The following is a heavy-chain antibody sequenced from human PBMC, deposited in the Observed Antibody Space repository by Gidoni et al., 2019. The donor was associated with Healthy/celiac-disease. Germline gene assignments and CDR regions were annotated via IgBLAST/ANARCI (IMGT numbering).Heavy chain of an antibody. D-gene: IGHD3-10*01. J-gene: IGHJ4*02. CDR3: TTEGPQWFGPFDY. CDR1: GFPFSNAW. V-gene: IGHV3-15*01. CDR2: IKSKTDGGTT. Sequence: EVQLVESGGGLVKPGGSLRLSCAASGFPFSNAWMSWVRQAPGKGLEWVGRIKSKTDGGTTDYAAPVKGRFTISRDDSKNTLYLQMNSLKTEDTAVYYCTTEGPQWFGPFDYWGQGTLVTVSS.